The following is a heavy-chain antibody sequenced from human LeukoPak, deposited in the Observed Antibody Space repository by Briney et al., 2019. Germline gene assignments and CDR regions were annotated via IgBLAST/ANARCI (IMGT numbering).Heavy chain of an antibody. CDR1: GFTFSYYY. J-gene: IGHJ4*02. V-gene: IGHV3-11*01. D-gene: IGHD6-13*01. CDR3: ARRAAAVRCFDY. CDR2: ISSGGSTI. Sequence: GGSLRLSCAVSGFTFSYYYMSWIRQAPGKGLEWVSYISSGGSTISHADSVNGRFTISRDNADYSLYLQMNSLRAEDTAVYYCARRAAAVRCFDYWGQGTLVTVSS.